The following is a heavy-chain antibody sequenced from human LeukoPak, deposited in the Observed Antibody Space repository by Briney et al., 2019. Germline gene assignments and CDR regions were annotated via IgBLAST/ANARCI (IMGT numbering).Heavy chain of an antibody. CDR3: AKQYSSDWNGLAEYFQH. D-gene: IGHD6-19*01. Sequence: GGTLRPSCAASGFTFSSYGMSWVRQAPGKGLEWVSGIRSIGDRTYYADSMTGRPTLSRDNYKNTLYLQMNSLRAEDTAVYYCAKQYSSDWNGLAEYFQHWGQGTLLTVSS. CDR2: IRSIGDRT. CDR1: GFTFSSYG. J-gene: IGHJ1*01. V-gene: IGHV3-23*01.